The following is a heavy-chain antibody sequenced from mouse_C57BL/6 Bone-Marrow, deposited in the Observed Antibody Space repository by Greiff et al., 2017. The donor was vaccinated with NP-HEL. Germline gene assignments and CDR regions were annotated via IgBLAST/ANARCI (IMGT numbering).Heavy chain of an antibody. D-gene: IGHD1-1*01. CDR1: GFNIKDDY. J-gene: IGHJ2*01. Sequence: VQLQQSGAELVRPGASVKLSCTASGFNIKDDYMHWVKQRPEQGLEWIGWIDPENGDTEYASKFQGKATMTADTSSSTAYLQLSSLTSEDTAVYYCSARGSSDYWGRGTTLTVSS. V-gene: IGHV14-4*01. CDR2: IDPENGDT. CDR3: SARGSSDY.